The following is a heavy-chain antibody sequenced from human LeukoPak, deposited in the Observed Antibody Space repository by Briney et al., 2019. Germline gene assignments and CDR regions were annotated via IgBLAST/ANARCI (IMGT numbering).Heavy chain of an antibody. CDR1: GYTFTGYY. Sequence: ASVKVSCKASGYTFTGYYMHWVRQAPGQGLEWMGWINPNSGGTNYAQKFQGRVTMTRDTPISTAYMELSRLRSDDTAVYYCARDRTTVTTGGMDVWGQGTTVTVSS. D-gene: IGHD4-17*01. V-gene: IGHV1-2*02. CDR3: ARDRTTVTTGGMDV. CDR2: INPNSGGT. J-gene: IGHJ6*02.